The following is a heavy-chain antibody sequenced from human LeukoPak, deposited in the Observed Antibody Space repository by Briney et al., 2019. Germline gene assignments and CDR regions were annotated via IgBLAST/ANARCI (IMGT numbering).Heavy chain of an antibody. D-gene: IGHD2-2*01. CDR3: ARVGGRRSPLPAAKSYYFDY. Sequence: ASVKVSCKASGYTFTSYDINWVRQATGQGLEWMGWMNPNSGNTGYAQKFQGRVTITRNTSISTAYMELSSLRSEDTAVYYCARVGGRRSPLPAAKSYYFDYWGQGTLVTVSS. CDR2: MNPNSGNT. V-gene: IGHV1-8*03. CDR1: GYTFTSYD. J-gene: IGHJ4*02.